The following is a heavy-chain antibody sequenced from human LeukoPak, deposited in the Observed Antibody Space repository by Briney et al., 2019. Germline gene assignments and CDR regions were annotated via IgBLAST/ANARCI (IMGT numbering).Heavy chain of an antibody. CDR3: AREDNDAFDI. J-gene: IGHJ3*02. Sequence: PVKVSCKASGGTFSSYAISWVRQAPGQGLEWMGGIIPIFGTANYAQKFQGRVTITADESTSTAYMELSSLRSEDTAVYYCAREDNDAFDIWGQGTMVTVSS. V-gene: IGHV1-69*01. CDR2: IIPIFGTA. CDR1: GGTFSSYA.